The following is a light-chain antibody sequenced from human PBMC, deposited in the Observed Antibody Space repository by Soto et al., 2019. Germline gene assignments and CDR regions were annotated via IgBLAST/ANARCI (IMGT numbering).Light chain of an antibody. Sequence: DIVLTHSPGTLSLSPVERATLSFSSSQSVTSTYLAWYQQKPGQAPRLLIYGASSRATGIPDRFSGSGSGTDFTLTISRLEPEDFAVYYCQQYDYWPRTFGQGTKVDI. J-gene: IGKJ1*01. CDR1: QSVTSTY. V-gene: IGKV3-20*01. CDR3: QQYDYWPRT. CDR2: GAS.